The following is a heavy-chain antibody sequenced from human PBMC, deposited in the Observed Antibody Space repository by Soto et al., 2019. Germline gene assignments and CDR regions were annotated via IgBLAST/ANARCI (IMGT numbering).Heavy chain of an antibody. V-gene: IGHV5-10-1*01. CDR3: ARRSWYGSGRPGMDV. CDR2: IDPSDSYT. D-gene: IGHD3-10*01. J-gene: IGHJ6*02. CDR1: GYSFTSYW. Sequence: ESLKISCKGSGYSFTSYWISWVRQMPGKGLEWMGRIDPSDSYTNYSPSFQGHVTISADKSISTAYLQWSSLKASDTAMYYCARRSWYGSGRPGMDVWGQGTTVTVSS.